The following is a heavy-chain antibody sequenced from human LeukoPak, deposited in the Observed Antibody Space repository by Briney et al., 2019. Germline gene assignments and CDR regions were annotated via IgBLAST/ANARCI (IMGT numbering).Heavy chain of an antibody. J-gene: IGHJ4*02. CDR2: ISSSSSYI. CDR1: GFTFSSYS. D-gene: IGHD5-18*01. V-gene: IGHV3-21*01. CDR3: ATGRGYSYEIDY. Sequence: GGSLRLSCAASGFTFSSYSMNWVRQAPGKGLEWVSSISSSSSYIYYADSVKGRFTISRDNAKNSLYLQMNSLRAEDTAVYYCATGRGYSYEIDYWGQGTLVTVSS.